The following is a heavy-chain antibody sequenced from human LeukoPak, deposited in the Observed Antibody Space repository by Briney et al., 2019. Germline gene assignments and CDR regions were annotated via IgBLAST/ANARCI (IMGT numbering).Heavy chain of an antibody. V-gene: IGHV3-21*01. Sequence: GGSLRLSCAASGFTFSSYSMNWVRQAPGKGLEWVSSISSSSSYIYYAGSVKGRFTISRDNAKNSLYLQMNSLRAEDTAVYYCARVKRAAAGTRQFDYWGQGTLVTVSS. J-gene: IGHJ4*02. CDR2: ISSSSSYI. CDR1: GFTFSSYS. CDR3: ARVKRAAAGTRQFDY. D-gene: IGHD6-13*01.